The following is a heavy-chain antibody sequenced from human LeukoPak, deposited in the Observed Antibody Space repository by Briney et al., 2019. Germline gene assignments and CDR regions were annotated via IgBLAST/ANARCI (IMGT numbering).Heavy chain of an antibody. CDR1: GGSISSGGYY. CDR2: IYYSGKS. D-gene: IGHD3-10*01. Sequence: PPETLSLTCTVSGGSISSGGYYWSWFRQHPGKGLEWIGFIYYSGKSYYKPSLKSRVTISVDTSKNQFSLRLNSVTAADTAVYYCARDNEWFGIDYWGQGTLVTVSS. V-gene: IGHV4-31*03. J-gene: IGHJ4*02. CDR3: ARDNEWFGIDY.